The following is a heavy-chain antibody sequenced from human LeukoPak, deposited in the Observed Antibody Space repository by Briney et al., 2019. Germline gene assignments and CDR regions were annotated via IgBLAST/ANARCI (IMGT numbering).Heavy chain of an antibody. V-gene: IGHV3-9*01. CDR2: ISWSSSSI. CDR3: AKAYSSSWYGSGRFDY. Sequence: SLRLSFAASGFTFDDYAMHWVRQAPGKGLEWVSGISWSSSSIGCADSVRGRLSISRDNAMNSLYLQMNSLRAEDTDLYYCAKAYSSSWYGSGRFDYWGQGTMVTVSS. J-gene: IGHJ4*02. CDR1: GFTFDDYA. D-gene: IGHD6-13*01.